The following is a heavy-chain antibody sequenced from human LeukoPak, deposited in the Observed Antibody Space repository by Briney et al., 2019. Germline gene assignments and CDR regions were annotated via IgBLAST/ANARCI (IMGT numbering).Heavy chain of an antibody. CDR2: INPNSGGT. Sequence: ALVKVSCKASGYTFTGYYMHWVRQAPGQGLEWMGWINPNSGGTNYAQKFQGWVTMTRDTSISTAYMELSRLRSDDTAVYYCARGLRGSGYYPPPHYYGMDVWGQGTTVTVSS. CDR1: GYTFTGYY. D-gene: IGHD3-22*01. V-gene: IGHV1-2*04. CDR3: ARGLRGSGYYPPPHYYGMDV. J-gene: IGHJ6*02.